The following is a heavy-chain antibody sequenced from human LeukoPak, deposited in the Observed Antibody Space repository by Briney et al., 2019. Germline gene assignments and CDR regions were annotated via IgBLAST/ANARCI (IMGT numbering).Heavy chain of an antibody. CDR2: ICYSGST. CDR1: GGSISSYY. V-gene: IGHV4-59*01. Sequence: SETLSLTCTVSGGSISSYYWSWIRQPPGKGLEWIGYICYSGSTDYNPSLKSRVTISVDTSKNQFSLKLSSVTAADTAVYYCARVQRGGLDYWGQGTLVTVSS. CDR3: ARVQRGGLDY. J-gene: IGHJ4*02. D-gene: IGHD2-15*01.